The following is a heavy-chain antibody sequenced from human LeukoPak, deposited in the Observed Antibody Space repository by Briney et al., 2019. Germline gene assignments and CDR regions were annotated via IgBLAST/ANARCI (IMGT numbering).Heavy chain of an antibody. V-gene: IGHV1-2*04. D-gene: IGHD1-1*01. Sequence: PGASVKVSCKASGYTFTGYYMHWVRQAPGQGLEWMGWINPNSGGTNYAQKFQGWVTMTRDTSISTAYMELSRLRSDDTAVYYCARDKYRWNDGSYGMDVWGQGTTVTVSS. J-gene: IGHJ6*02. CDR1: GYTFTGYY. CDR3: ARDKYRWNDGSYGMDV. CDR2: INPNSGGT.